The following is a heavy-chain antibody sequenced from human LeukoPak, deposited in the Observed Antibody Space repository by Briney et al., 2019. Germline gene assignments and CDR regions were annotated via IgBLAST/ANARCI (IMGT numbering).Heavy chain of an antibody. D-gene: IGHD1-1*01. V-gene: IGHV1-69*13. J-gene: IGHJ3*02. Sequence: ASVKVSCKASGGTFSSYEISWVRQAPGQGLEWMGGIIPMFDAANYAQKFQDRVTITADESTSTAYMELSSLRSEDTAVYYCAKERGTTGTPHADALDIWGQGTMVSVSS. CDR1: GGTFSSYE. CDR2: IIPMFDAA. CDR3: AKERGTTGTPHADALDI.